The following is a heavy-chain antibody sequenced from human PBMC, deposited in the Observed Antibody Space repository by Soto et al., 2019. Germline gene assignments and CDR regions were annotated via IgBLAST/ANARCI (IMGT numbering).Heavy chain of an antibody. CDR1: GYTFTSYA. Sequence: QVQLVQSGAEVKKPGASVKVSCKASGYTFTSYAMHWVRQAPGQRLEWMGWINAGNGNTKYSQKFQGRVTITRDTSAMTAYMELSSLRSEDTAVYYCARDPFIVVVPAAIPASWFDPCGQGSLVTVSS. V-gene: IGHV1-3*01. CDR2: INAGNGNT. J-gene: IGHJ5*02. CDR3: ARDPFIVVVPAAIPASWFDP. D-gene: IGHD2-2*01.